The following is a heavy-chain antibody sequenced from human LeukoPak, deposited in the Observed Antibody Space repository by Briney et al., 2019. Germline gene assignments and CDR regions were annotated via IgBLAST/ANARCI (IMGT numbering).Heavy chain of an antibody. V-gene: IGHV3-48*01. J-gene: IGHJ6*02. CDR3: ARVLRYYYHYGMDV. CDR2: FNIGSNSL. Sequence: GGSLRLSCAASGFAFSSYSMNWVRQAPGKGLELISYFNIGSNSLLYADSVKGRFTNYRDNDKNSLYLQMNSLRAKHTAVYYCARVLRYYYHYGMDVWGQGTTVTVPS. CDR1: GFAFSSYS.